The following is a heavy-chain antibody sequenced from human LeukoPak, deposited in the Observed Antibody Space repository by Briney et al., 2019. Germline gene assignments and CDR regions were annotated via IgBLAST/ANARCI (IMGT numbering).Heavy chain of an antibody. V-gene: IGHV4-38-2*01. Sequence: SETLSLTCAVSGYSISSGYYWGWIRQPPGKGLEWIGSIYHSGSTYYNPSLKSRVTISVDTSKNQFSLKLSSVTAADTAVYYCARTRGYSYGPMGYWGQGTLVTVSS. CDR1: GYSISSGYY. J-gene: IGHJ4*02. D-gene: IGHD5-18*01. CDR3: ARTRGYSYGPMGY. CDR2: IYHSGST.